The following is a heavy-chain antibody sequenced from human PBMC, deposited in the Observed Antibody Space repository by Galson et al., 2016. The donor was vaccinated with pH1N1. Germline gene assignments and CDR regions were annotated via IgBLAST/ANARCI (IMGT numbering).Heavy chain of an antibody. CDR3: ARPDQGAPYYYYGMDV. V-gene: IGHV1-69*13. CDR1: GGTFSSYAIGSYA. CDR2: IIPMFPTP. J-gene: IGHJ6*02. D-gene: IGHD3-16*01. Sequence: SVKVSCKASGGTFSSYAIGSYAISWVRQAPGQGLEWMGGIIPMFPTPTYAQKFTGRVTLTADASTSTAHMELGSLRSEDTAVYYCARPDQGAPYYYYGMDVWGQGTTVTVSS.